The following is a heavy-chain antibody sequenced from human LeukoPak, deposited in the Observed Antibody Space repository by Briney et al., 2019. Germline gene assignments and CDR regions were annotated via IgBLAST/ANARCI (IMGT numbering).Heavy chain of an antibody. CDR1: RYTFTDYY. D-gene: IGHD3-16*01. CDR2: INPNSGGT. J-gene: IGHJ3*02. V-gene: IGHV1-2*04. Sequence: ASVKVSCKASRYTFTDYYIHWVRQAPGQGLEWMGWINPNSGGTNYAQRFQGWVIMTRDTSITTAYMEVSRLRSDDTAVYYCARDRGRGGLISAFDIWGQGTKVTVSS. CDR3: ARDRGRGGLISAFDI.